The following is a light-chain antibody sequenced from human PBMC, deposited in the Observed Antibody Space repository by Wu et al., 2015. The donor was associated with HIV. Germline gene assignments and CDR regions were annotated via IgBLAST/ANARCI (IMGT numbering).Light chain of an antibody. CDR2: GTS. CDR1: QAVTSAS. J-gene: IGKJ2*01. CDR3: QQYGTSPST. Sequence: IVLTQSPGTLSLSPGERATLSCRASQAVTSASLTWYQQKPGQAPRLLIYGTSTRATGIPDRFSGSGSGTDFTLTISRLEPEDFAVFYCQQYGTSPSTFGQGTMLELK. V-gene: IGKV3-20*01.